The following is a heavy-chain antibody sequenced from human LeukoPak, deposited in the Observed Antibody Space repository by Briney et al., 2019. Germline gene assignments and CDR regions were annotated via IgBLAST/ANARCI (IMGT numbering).Heavy chain of an antibody. J-gene: IGHJ4*02. V-gene: IGHV3-7*01. CDR1: GFTFSSYW. Sequence: GGSLRLSCAVSGFTFSSYWMSWVRQAPGRGLEWVANIKQDGSEKYYVDSVKGRFTVSRDNTKNSLFLQMNSLRAEDTAVYYCASIVEEFGELLYDYWGQGTLVTVSS. D-gene: IGHD3-10*01. CDR2: IKQDGSEK. CDR3: ASIVEEFGELLYDY.